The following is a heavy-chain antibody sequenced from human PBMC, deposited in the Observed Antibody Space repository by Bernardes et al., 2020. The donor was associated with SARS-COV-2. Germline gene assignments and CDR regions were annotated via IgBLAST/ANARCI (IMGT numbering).Heavy chain of an antibody. V-gene: IGHV4-61*02. D-gene: IGHD3-10*01. Sequence: SETLSLTCTVSGGSISSGSHYWGWVRQPAGKGLEWIGRISTSGSTSYNPSLASRVTISVDTSKNQFSLKLSSVTAADTAVYYCVRVVQDSYGSGTYPQYYDYWSQGKLVTVSS. J-gene: IGHJ4*02. CDR2: ISTSGST. CDR1: GGSISSGSHY. CDR3: VRVVQDSYGSGTYPQYYDY.